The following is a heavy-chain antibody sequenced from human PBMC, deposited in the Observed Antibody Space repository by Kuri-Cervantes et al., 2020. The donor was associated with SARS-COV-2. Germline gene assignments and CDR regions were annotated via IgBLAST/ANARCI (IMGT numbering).Heavy chain of an antibody. CDR2: IYYSGST. CDR3: ARDYYDDGGKFLAFYYYYMDV. V-gene: IGHV4-30-4*08. Sequence: SETLSLTCTVSGGSISSGDYYWSWIRQPPGKGLEWIGYIYYSGSTYYNPSLKSRVTISVDTSKNQFSLKLSSVTAADTAVYYCARDYYDDGGKFLAFYYYYMDVWGKGTTVTVSS. CDR1: GGSISSGDYY. J-gene: IGHJ6*03. D-gene: IGHD3-22*01.